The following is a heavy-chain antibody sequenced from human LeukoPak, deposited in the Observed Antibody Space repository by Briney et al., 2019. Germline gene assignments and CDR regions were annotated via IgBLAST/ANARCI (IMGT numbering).Heavy chain of an antibody. CDR1: GGSMSSGGYY. D-gene: IGHD4-17*01. V-gene: IGHV4-31*03. Sequence: PSETLSLTCTVSGGSMSSGGYYWSWIRQHPGKGLEWIGYIYYSGSTYYNPSLKSRVTISVDTSKNQFSLKLSSVTAADTAVYYCAGSSHGDFDAFDIWGQGTMVTVSS. CDR3: AGSSHGDFDAFDI. CDR2: IYYSGST. J-gene: IGHJ3*02.